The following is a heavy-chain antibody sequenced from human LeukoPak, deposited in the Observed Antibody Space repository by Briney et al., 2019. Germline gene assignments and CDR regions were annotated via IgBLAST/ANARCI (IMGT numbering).Heavy chain of an antibody. D-gene: IGHD6-19*01. J-gene: IGHJ5*02. CDR2: IFYSGNT. Sequence: SATLSLTCTVSGGSISGYYWSWIRQPPGKGLEWIGNIFYSGNTNYNPSVQSRVTISLDTSKNQVSLNLRSVSAADTAMYFCAREDNNSGWPNWFDHWGQGTLVTVSS. V-gene: IGHV4-59*01. CDR1: GGSISGYY. CDR3: AREDNNSGWPNWFDH.